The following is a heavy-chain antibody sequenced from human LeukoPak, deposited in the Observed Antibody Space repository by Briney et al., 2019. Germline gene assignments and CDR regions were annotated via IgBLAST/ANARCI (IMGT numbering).Heavy chain of an antibody. Sequence: GGSLRLSCAASGFTFSNVWMSWVRQRQGKGLEWVGRVKSKTDGGTTDYTAPVKDRFTISRDDSKNTLYLQMNSLKTEDTAVYYCTTVNDGGCSHWGGGTLVSVFS. CDR3: TTVNDGGCSH. J-gene: IGHJ4*02. D-gene: IGHD2-15*01. CDR2: VKSKTDGGTT. V-gene: IGHV3-15*01. CDR1: GFTFSNVW.